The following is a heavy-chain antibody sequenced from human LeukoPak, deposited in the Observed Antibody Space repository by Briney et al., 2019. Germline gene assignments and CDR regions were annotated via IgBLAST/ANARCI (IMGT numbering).Heavy chain of an antibody. D-gene: IGHD2-21*01. CDR2: IYPSGPT. CDR3: ARNIWGLDL. Sequence: PSETLSLTCTVSGDSFSSYYRSWVRQPPGKGLEWIGNIYPSGPTNYNPALKSRVTISADTSKNHFSLKMSSVTAADTAVYYCARNIWGLDLWGQGTMVTVSS. V-gene: IGHV4-4*09. J-gene: IGHJ3*01. CDR1: GDSFSSYY.